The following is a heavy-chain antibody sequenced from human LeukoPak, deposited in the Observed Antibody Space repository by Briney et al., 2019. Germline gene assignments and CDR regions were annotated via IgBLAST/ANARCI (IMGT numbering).Heavy chain of an antibody. D-gene: IGHD3-3*01. J-gene: IGHJ4*02. CDR2: INHSGST. V-gene: IGHV4-34*01. Sequence: SETLSLTCAVYGGSFSGYYLSWIRQPPGKGLEWIGEINHSGSTNYNPSLKSRVTISVDTSKNQFSLKLSSVTAADTAVYYCASRYYDFWCGYESFDYWGQGTLVTVSS. CDR1: GGSFSGYY. CDR3: ASRYYDFWCGYESFDY.